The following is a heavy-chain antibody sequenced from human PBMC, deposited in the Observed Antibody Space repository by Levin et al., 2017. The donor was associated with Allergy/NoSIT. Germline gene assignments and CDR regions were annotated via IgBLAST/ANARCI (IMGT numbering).Heavy chain of an antibody. D-gene: IGHD2-2*01. CDR3: ARTPRYQLPLY. CDR1: GGSFSGYY. J-gene: IGHJ4*02. Sequence: SQTLSLTCAVYGGSFSGYYWSWIRQPPGKGLEWIGEINHSGSTNYNPSLKSRVTISVDTSKNQFSLKLSSVTAADTAVYYCARTPRYQLPLYWGQGTLVTVSS. V-gene: IGHV4-34*01. CDR2: INHSGST.